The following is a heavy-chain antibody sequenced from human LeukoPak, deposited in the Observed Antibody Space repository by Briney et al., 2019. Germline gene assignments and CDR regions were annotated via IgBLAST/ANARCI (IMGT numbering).Heavy chain of an antibody. CDR2: LYPGVST. V-gene: IGHV4-4*07. D-gene: IGHD3-22*01. Sequence: SETLSLTCTVSGGPPSRYYWSWIRQSAGQGLECMGRLYPGVSTDSNTSLKSRVTISVDTPKKQFALKLSAVTAADTAVYYCAMMNFYDSTSNSPGHYMDVWGKGTTVTVSS. CDR1: GGPPSRYY. J-gene: IGHJ6*03. CDR3: AMMNFYDSTSNSPGHYMDV.